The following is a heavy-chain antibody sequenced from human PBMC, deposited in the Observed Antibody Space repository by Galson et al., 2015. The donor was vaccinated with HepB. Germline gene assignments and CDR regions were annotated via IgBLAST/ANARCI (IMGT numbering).Heavy chain of an antibody. CDR3: ARNYFGDYGGFDP. CDR1: GSAFTRYD. Sequence: QSGAEVKKPGESLRISCKASGSAFTRYDINWVRQATGQGLEWMGWMNPNSANTDYAQKFQGRDTMTRNTSISTAYMELSSLRSEETAVYYCARNYFGDYGGFDPWGQGTLVTVSS. CDR2: MNPNSANT. V-gene: IGHV1-8*01. J-gene: IGHJ5*02. D-gene: IGHD4-17*01.